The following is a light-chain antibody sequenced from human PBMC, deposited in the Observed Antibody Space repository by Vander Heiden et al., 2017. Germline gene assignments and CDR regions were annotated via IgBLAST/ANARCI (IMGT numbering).Light chain of an antibody. V-gene: IGLV8-61*01. Sequence: QTVVSLVPTLSLSPRRAVTLTCGLSSGSVSPNYYPTWYQQTPGQAPRTLIYSTNIRSSEVPNRFSGSILGNNAALTITGAQADDESDYYGMLFIGRGIWVFGGGTKLTVL. J-gene: IGLJ3*02. CDR3: MLFIGRGIWV. CDR1: SGSVSPNYY. CDR2: STN.